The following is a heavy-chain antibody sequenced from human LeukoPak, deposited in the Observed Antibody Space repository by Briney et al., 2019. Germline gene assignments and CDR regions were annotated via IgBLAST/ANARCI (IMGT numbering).Heavy chain of an antibody. J-gene: IGHJ3*02. CDR2: ISAYNGNT. CDR1: GYTFTSYG. Sequence: PLASVTVSCTASGYTFTSYGISWVRQAPGQGREWMGWISAYNGNTNYAQKLQGRVTMTTDTSTSTAYMELRSLRSDDTAVYYCARSARRVRGDTYDAFDIWGQGTMVTVSS. V-gene: IGHV1-18*01. D-gene: IGHD3-10*01. CDR3: ARSARRVRGDTYDAFDI.